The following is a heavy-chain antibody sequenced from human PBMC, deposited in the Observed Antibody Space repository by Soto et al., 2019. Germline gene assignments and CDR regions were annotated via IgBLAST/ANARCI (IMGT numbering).Heavy chain of an antibody. CDR3: ARIRRYCSGGSCYEYYFDY. CDR1: GFSLSNARMG. J-gene: IGHJ4*02. Sequence: SGPTLVNPTATLTLTCTVSGFSLSNARMGVSWIRQPPGKALEWLAHIFSNDEKSYSTSLKSRLTISKDTSKSQVVLTMTSMDPVDTATYYCARIRRYCSGGSCYEYYFDYWGEGTLVTVSS. D-gene: IGHD2-15*01. CDR2: IFSNDEK. V-gene: IGHV2-26*01.